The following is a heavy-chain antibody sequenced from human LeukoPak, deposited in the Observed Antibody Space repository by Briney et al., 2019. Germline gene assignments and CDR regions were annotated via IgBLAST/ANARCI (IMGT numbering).Heavy chain of an antibody. CDR3: ARVSRTSCYRY. CDR1: GYTFTSYA. D-gene: IGHD2-2*01. CDR2: INTNTGNP. Sequence: ATVKVSCKASGYTFTSYAMNWVRQAPGQGLEWMGWINTNTGNPTYAQGFTGRFDFSLDTSVSTAYLQISSLKAEDTAVYYCARVSRTSCYRYWGQGTLVTVSS. J-gene: IGHJ4*02. V-gene: IGHV7-4-1*02.